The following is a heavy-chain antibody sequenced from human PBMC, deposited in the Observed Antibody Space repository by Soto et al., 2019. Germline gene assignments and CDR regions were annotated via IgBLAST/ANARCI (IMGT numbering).Heavy chain of an antibody. CDR1: GGSFSGYY. J-gene: IGHJ4*02. CDR3: AREADTARFDY. CDR2: INHSGST. V-gene: IGHV4-34*01. Sequence: ASETLSPTCAVYGGSFSGYYWSWIRQPTGKGLEWIGEINHSGSTNYNPSLKSRVTISVDTSKNQFSLKLSSVTAADTAVYYCAREADTARFDYWGQGTLVTVSS. D-gene: IGHD5-18*01.